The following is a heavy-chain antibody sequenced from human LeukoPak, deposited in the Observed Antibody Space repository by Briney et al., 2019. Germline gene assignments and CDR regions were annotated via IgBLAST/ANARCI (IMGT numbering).Heavy chain of an antibody. CDR2: ISYDGNNK. J-gene: IGHJ5*02. V-gene: IGHV3-30*04. CDR3: ARTGSLTMNWFDP. CDR1: GFTFSSYT. D-gene: IGHD1-14*01. Sequence: GGSLRFSCAAYGFTFSSYTMHWVRQAPGKGLEWVTVISYDGNNKYYAHSVKGRFTISRDNSKNTLYLQMNSLRPEDTAVYYCARTGSLTMNWFDPWGQGTLVTVSS.